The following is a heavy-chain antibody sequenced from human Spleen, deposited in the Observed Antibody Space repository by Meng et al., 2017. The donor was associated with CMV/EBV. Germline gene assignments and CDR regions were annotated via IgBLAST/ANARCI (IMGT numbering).Heavy chain of an antibody. V-gene: IGHV1-69*05. CDR2: IIPFFGTP. Sequence: CKTSGDTFNTYAFAWVRQAPGQGLEWMGGIIPFFGTPNYAQKFQGRLTITTDESTSTAYMELRSLRSEDTAVYYCMRSHVRLGFDPWGQGTLVTVSS. CDR1: GDTFNTYA. CDR3: MRSHVRLGFDP. J-gene: IGHJ5*02. D-gene: IGHD1-1*01.